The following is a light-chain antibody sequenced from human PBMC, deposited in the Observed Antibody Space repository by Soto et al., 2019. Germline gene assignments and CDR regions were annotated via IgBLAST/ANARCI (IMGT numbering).Light chain of an antibody. J-gene: IGLJ1*01. CDR3: CSYAGSSNL. Sequence: QSVLTQPASVSGSPGQSITISCTGTSSDVGSYNLVSWYQQHPGKAPKLMIYEGSKRPSGVSNRFSGSKSGNTASLTISGLQAEDEADYYCCSYAGSSNLFGTGTKVIVL. V-gene: IGLV2-23*03. CDR2: EGS. CDR1: SSDVGSYNL.